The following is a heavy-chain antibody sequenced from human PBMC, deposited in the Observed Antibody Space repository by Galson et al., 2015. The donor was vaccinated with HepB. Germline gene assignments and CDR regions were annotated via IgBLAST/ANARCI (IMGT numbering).Heavy chain of an antibody. CDR3: TTEGWGEPLLGRFYFDY. J-gene: IGHJ4*02. D-gene: IGHD1-26*01. Sequence: SLRLSCAASGFTFSNAWMTWVRQAPGKGLEWVGRIKSKTDGGTTDYAAPVKGRFTISRDDSKNTLYLQMNSLKTEDTAVYYCTTEGWGEPLLGRFYFDYWGQGTLSPSP. CDR1: GFTFSNAW. V-gene: IGHV3-15*01. CDR2: IKSKTDGGTT.